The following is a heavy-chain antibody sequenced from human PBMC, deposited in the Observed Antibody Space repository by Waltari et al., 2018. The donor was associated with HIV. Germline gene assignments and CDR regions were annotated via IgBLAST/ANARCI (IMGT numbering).Heavy chain of an antibody. CDR2: TNPNSGGT. V-gene: IGHV1-2*06. CDR3: ARASGGYYYDSSGQRYYFDY. CDR1: GYTFTGYY. D-gene: IGHD3-22*01. J-gene: IGHJ4*02. Sequence: QVQLVQSGAEVKKPGASVKVSCKASGYTFTGYYMHWVRQAPGQGLEWMGRTNPNSGGTNYAQKFQGRVTMTRDTSISTAYMELSRLRSDDTAVYYCARASGGYYYDSSGQRYYFDYWGQGTLVTVSS.